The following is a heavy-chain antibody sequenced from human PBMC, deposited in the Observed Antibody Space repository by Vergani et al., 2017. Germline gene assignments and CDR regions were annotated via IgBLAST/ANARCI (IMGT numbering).Heavy chain of an antibody. D-gene: IGHD3-9*01. CDR3: ASDNDILTGYYRNFDY. CDR2: IYYSGST. V-gene: IGHV4-39*01. J-gene: IGHJ4*02. Sequence: QLQLQESGPGLVKPSETLSLTCTVSGGSISSSSYYWGWIRQPPGKGLEWIGSIYYSGSTYYNPSLKSRVTISVDTSKNQFSLKLSSVTAADTAVYYCASDNDILTGYYRNFDYWGQGTLVTGSS. CDR1: GGSISSSSYY.